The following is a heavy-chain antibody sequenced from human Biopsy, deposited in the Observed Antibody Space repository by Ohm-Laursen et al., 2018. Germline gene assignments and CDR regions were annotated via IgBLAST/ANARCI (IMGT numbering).Heavy chain of an antibody. Sequence: SETLSLTWTVSGGSISNNNYYWGWIRQPPGKGLEWIGSIFYRGSTHYKPSLKSRVNISVDTSKNQFSLKLNPVTAADTAVYYCARDYDTSGYYYVSWGQGTLVTVSS. CDR3: ARDYDTSGYYYVS. CDR2: IFYRGST. CDR1: GGSISNNNYY. D-gene: IGHD3-22*01. V-gene: IGHV4-39*01. J-gene: IGHJ5*02.